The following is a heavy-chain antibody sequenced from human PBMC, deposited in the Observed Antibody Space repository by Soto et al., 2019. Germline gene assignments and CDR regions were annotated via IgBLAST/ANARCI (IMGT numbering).Heavy chain of an antibody. CDR3: AKDRYYYDSSGYYYYCDS. CDR1: GFTINNYG. CDR2: ISYDGSNK. V-gene: IGHV3-30*18. Sequence: QVQLVESGGGVVQPGRSLRLFCAASGFTINNYGIHWVRQAPGKGLEWVAGISYDGSNKFYGDSVKGRFTISRDNSKNTLYLKMNRQRAEDTAVYYCAKDRYYYDSSGYYYYCDSWGQGTLVTVSS. J-gene: IGHJ4*02. D-gene: IGHD3-22*01.